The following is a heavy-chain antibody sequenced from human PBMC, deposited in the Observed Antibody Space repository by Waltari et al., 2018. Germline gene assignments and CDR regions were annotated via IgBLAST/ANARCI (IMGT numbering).Heavy chain of an antibody. CDR1: GGSISSGRYY. V-gene: IGHV4-61*02. CDR2: IYTSGST. J-gene: IGHJ4*02. CDR3: ARDAKCSSTSCPYYFDY. Sequence: QVQLQESGPGLVKPSQTLSLTCTVSGGSISSGRYYWSWLRQPAGKGLEWIGRIYTSGSTNYNPSLKSRVTISVDTSKNQFSLKLSSVTAADTAVYYCARDAKCSSTSCPYYFDYWGQGTLVTVSS. D-gene: IGHD2-2*01.